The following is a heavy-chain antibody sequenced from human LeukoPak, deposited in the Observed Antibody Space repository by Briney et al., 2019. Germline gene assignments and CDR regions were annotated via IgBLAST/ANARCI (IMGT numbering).Heavy chain of an antibody. CDR2: ISSGGGKT. D-gene: IGHD6-19*01. CDR1: GFTFSNFA. CDR3: AKEGWAASDWYGRFDP. J-gene: IGHJ5*02. Sequence: QPGGSLRLSCAASGFTFSNFAMNWVRQAPGKGLEWVSSISSGGGKTYYAHSVKGRFIVSRENSKNMLYLQLNSLRVEDTALYYCAKEGWAASDWYGRFDPWGQGILVTVSS. V-gene: IGHV3-23*01.